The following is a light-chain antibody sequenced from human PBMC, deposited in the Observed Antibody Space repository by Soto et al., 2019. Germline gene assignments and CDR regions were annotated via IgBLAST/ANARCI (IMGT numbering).Light chain of an antibody. CDR3: QQYNSWPPT. CDR1: QSLRAS. V-gene: IGKV3-15*01. Sequence: TMMTNKNDTLSVSLGKRATLSCRASQSLRASLAGYQQKPGQAPRLLIYDASTMQTGIPSRFSGSGSGTDFTLTISGLQSEDFATYYCQQYNSWPPTFGQGSKVDIK. CDR2: DAS. J-gene: IGKJ1*01.